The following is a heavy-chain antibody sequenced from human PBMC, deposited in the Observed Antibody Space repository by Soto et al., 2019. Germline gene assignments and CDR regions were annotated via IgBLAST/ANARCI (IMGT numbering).Heavy chain of an antibody. CDR1: GGSISSSSYY. J-gene: IGHJ5*02. Sequence: QLQLQESGPGLVKPSETLSLTCTVSGGSISSSSYYWGWIRQPPGKGLEWIGSIYYSGSTYYNPSLKSRVTISVDTSKNQFSLKLSSVTAADTAVYYCARHYWGYCSGGSCYSHWIWFDPWGQGTLVTVSS. CDR2: IYYSGST. V-gene: IGHV4-39*01. D-gene: IGHD2-15*01. CDR3: ARHYWGYCSGGSCYSHWIWFDP.